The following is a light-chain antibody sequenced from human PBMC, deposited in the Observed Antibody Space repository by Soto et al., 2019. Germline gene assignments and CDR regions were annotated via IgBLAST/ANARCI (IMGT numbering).Light chain of an antibody. CDR3: QVWHSSSDFVV. J-gene: IGLJ2*01. Sequence: SYELTQPPSVSVAPGKTARITCEGNNIGSKSVHWYQQKPGQAPLLVIFYDSDRPSGIPERFSGSNSGNTATLTISRVEAGDEADYSCQVWHSSSDFVVFGVGTKLTVL. CDR1: NIGSKS. V-gene: IGLV3-21*04. CDR2: YDS.